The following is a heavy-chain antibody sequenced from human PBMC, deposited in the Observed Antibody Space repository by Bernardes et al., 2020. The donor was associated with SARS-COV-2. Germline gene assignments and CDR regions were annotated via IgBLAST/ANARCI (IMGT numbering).Heavy chain of an antibody. Sequence: GGSLRLSCAASGFTFSSYALSWVRQAPGKGLEWVSRIEVDGSRIDYADSVRGRFTISRDNAKDTLYLQMNSLTADDTAVYYCARDFGGASDYWGQGTLVTVSS. CDR3: ARDFGGASDY. V-gene: IGHV3-74*01. J-gene: IGHJ4*02. CDR2: IEVDGSRI. D-gene: IGHD2-21*01. CDR1: GFTFSSYA.